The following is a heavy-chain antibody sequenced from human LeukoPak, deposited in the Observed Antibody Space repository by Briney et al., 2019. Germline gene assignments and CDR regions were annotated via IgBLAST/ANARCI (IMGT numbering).Heavy chain of an antibody. D-gene: IGHD1-26*01. CDR2: ISAYNGNT. Sequence: ASMKVSCKASGYTFTSYAFSWVRQAPGQGLEWMGWISAYNGNTNYAQKFQGRVTMTTDTSTSTAYMDLRSLRSDDTALYYCARDREWELRGSWFDPWGQGTLVTVSS. J-gene: IGHJ5*02. V-gene: IGHV1-18*01. CDR3: ARDREWELRGSWFDP. CDR1: GYTFTSYA.